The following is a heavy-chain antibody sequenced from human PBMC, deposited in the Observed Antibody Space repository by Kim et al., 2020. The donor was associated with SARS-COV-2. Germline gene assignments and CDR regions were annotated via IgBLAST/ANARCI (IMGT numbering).Heavy chain of an antibody. CDR2: IARGGDRT. CDR3: AKSSAFDI. CDR1: GFTFSSFS. J-gene: IGHJ3*02. V-gene: IGHV3-23*01. Sequence: GGSLRLSCAASGFTFSSFSMAWVRQAPGKGLEWVSTIARGGDRTYYAESVKGRFTVSRDNSKNALYLQLNSLRVDDTAVYYCAKSSAFDIWGQGTLVTVSS.